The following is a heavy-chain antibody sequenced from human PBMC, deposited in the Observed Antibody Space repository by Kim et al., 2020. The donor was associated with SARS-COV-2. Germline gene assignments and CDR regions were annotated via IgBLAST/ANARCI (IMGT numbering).Heavy chain of an antibody. Sequence: GGSLRLSCAASGFTFSSYSMNWVRQAPGKRLEWVSHISSSSSTIYYADSVKGRFTISRDNTKNSLSLQMNSLRDEETAVYYCARDRYYYVSGRYGGYYY. D-gene: IGHD3-10*01. J-gene: IGHJ6*01. CDR1: GFTFSSYS. V-gene: IGHV3-48*02. CDR2: ISSSSSTI. CDR3: ARDRYYYVSGRYGGYYY.